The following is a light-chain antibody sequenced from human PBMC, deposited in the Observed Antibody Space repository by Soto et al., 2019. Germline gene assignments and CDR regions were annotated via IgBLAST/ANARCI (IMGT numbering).Light chain of an antibody. V-gene: IGKV1-27*01. CDR2: AAS. Sequence: DIQMTQSPSSLSASVGDRVTITCRASQGISNYLAWYQQKPGKVPKLLIYAASTLQSGVPSRFSGSGSGTDFTLTISSLKPEDVATYYCQKYNSAMWTFGQGTKVEIK. CDR3: QKYNSAMWT. CDR1: QGISNY. J-gene: IGKJ1*01.